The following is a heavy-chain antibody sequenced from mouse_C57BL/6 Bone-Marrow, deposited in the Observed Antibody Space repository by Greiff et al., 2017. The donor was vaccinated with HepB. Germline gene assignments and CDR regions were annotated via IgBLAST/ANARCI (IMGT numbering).Heavy chain of an antibody. D-gene: IGHD1-1*01. CDR2: IYPGSGST. CDR3: ALYYGSSYVPFDY. Sequence: QVQLQQPGAELVKPGASVKMSCKASGYTFTSYWITWVKQRPGQGLEWIGDIYPGSGSTNYNEKFKSKATLTVDTSSSTAYMELSSLTSEDSAVYYCALYYGSSYVPFDYWGQGTTLTVSS. V-gene: IGHV1-55*01. CDR1: GYTFTSYW. J-gene: IGHJ2*01.